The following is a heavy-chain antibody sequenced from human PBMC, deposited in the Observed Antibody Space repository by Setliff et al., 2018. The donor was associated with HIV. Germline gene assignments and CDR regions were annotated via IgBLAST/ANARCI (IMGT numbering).Heavy chain of an antibody. J-gene: IGHJ4*02. Sequence: ASVKVSCKTSGYTFTNYALNWVRQAPGQALEWMGWINTNTGNPTYAQGFTGRFVFSLDTSVSTAYLQISSLKAEDSAIYYCARVSDTGVDPQTHRDYWGQGTPVTVSS. CDR2: INTNTGNP. CDR1: GYTFTNYA. V-gene: IGHV7-4-1*02. CDR3: ARVSDTGVDPQTHRDY. D-gene: IGHD2-21*01.